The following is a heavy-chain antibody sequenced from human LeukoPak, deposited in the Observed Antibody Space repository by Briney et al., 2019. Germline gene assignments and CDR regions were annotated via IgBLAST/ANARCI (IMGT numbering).Heavy chain of an antibody. J-gene: IGHJ4*02. Sequence: SETLSLTCAVYGGSFSGYYWSWIRQPPGKGLEWIGEINHSVSTNYNPSLKSRVTISVDTSKNQFSLKLSSVTAADTAVYYCARIRKTYYYGSGSYLDYWGQGTLVTVSS. CDR3: ARIRKTYYYGSGSYLDY. CDR2: INHSVST. V-gene: IGHV4-34*01. D-gene: IGHD3-10*01. CDR1: GGSFSGYY.